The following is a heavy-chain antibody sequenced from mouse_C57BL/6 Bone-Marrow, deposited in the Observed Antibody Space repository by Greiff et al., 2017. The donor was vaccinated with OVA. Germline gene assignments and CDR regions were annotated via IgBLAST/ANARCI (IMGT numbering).Heavy chain of an antibody. D-gene: IGHD1-1*01. J-gene: IGHJ1*03. CDR3: ARHLSNYYGSSYHWYFDV. V-gene: IGHV5-6*01. CDR2: ISSGGSYT. CDR1: GFTFSSYG. Sequence: DVHLVESGGDLVKPGGSLKLSCAASGFTFSSYGMSWVRQTPDKRLEWVATISSGGSYTYYPDSVKGRFTISRDNTKNTLYLQMSSLKSEDTAMYYCARHLSNYYGSSYHWYFDVWGTGTTVTVSS.